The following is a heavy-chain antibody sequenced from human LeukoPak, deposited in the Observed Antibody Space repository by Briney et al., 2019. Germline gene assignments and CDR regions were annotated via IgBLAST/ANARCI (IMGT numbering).Heavy chain of an antibody. J-gene: IGHJ4*02. CDR3: ARDADSSNYYFDY. Sequence: GASVKVSCKASGYTFTGYYLHWVRQAPGQGPEWMGWINPNSGGTNYAQKFQGWVIMTRDTSISTTYMELSRLRSDDTAVYYCARDADSSNYYFDYWGQGTLVTVPS. V-gene: IGHV1-2*04. CDR2: INPNSGGT. D-gene: IGHD3-22*01. CDR1: GYTFTGYY.